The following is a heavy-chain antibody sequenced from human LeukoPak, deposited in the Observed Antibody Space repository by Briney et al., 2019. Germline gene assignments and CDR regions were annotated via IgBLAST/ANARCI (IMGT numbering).Heavy chain of an antibody. J-gene: IGHJ4*02. D-gene: IGHD1-26*01. Sequence: GGSLSLSVAPPEFTFITRWMTWFGQPPGKGLFGVSRIKSDGSSTSYADSVKGRFTISRDNAKNMVYLQMNSLRAEDTAVYYCAREPMGVTGYWGQGTLVTVSS. CDR3: AREPMGVTGY. CDR1: EFTFITRW. V-gene: IGHV3-74*01. CDR2: IKSDGSST.